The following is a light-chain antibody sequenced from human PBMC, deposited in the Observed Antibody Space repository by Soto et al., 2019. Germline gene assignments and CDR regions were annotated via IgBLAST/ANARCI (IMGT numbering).Light chain of an antibody. V-gene: IGKV1-27*01. Sequence: DIQMTQSPSSLSASVGDRVTITCRASQGISNYLAWYQQKPGKVPKLLIYAASTLQSEFPSRFSGSGSGTDFTLTIISLQPEDVETYYCQKYNSAPLAFGQGTNVEIK. CDR2: AAS. J-gene: IGKJ1*01. CDR1: QGISNY. CDR3: QKYNSAPLA.